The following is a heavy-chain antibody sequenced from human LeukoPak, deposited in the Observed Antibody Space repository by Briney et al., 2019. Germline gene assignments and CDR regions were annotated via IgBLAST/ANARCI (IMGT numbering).Heavy chain of an antibody. J-gene: IGHJ6*02. CDR3: AREGPSFWSGPDYGMDV. V-gene: IGHV4-59*01. CDR2: IYYSGST. Sequence: SETLSLTCTVSGGSISSYYWSWIRQPPGKGLEWIGYIYYSGSTNYNPSLKSRVTISVDTSKNQFSLKLSSVTAADTAVYYCAREGPSFWSGPDYGMDVWGQGTTVTVSS. CDR1: GGSISSYY. D-gene: IGHD3-3*01.